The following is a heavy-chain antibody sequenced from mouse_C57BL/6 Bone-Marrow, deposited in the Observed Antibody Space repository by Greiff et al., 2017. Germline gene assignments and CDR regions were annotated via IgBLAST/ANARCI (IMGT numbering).Heavy chain of an antibody. Sequence: QVQLQQPGAELVMPGASVKLSCKASGYTFTSYWMHWVKQRPGQGLEWIGEIDPSDSYTNYNQKFKGKSTLTVDKSSCTAYMQLSSLTSEDSAVYYCARCGYYSWFAYWGQGTLVTVSA. CDR1: GYTFTSYW. CDR2: IDPSDSYT. CDR3: ARCGYYSWFAY. D-gene: IGHD2-3*01. J-gene: IGHJ3*01. V-gene: IGHV1-69*01.